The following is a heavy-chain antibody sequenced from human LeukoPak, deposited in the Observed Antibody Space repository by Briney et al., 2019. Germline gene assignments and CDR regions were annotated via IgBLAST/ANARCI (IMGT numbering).Heavy chain of an antibody. D-gene: IGHD3-22*01. CDR3: AKGMLTYYYDSSGYYYFDY. Sequence: GGSLRLSCAASGFTFSSYAMSWVRQAPGKGLEWVSAISGSGGSTYYADSVKGRFTISRDNSKNTLYLQMNSLRAEDTAVYYCAKGMLTYYYDSSGYYYFDYWGQGTLVTVSS. J-gene: IGHJ4*02. CDR1: GFTFSSYA. V-gene: IGHV3-23*01. CDR2: ISGSGGST.